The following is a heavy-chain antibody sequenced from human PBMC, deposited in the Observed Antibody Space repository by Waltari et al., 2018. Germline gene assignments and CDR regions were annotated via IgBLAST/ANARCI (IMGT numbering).Heavy chain of an antibody. D-gene: IGHD6-19*01. V-gene: IGHV3-21*01. CDR2: ISSSSSYI. Sequence: EVQLVESGGGLVKPGGSLRLSCAASGFTFSSYSMNWVRQAPGKGLEWVSSISSSSSYIYYADAVKGRFTISRDNAKNSLYLQMNSLRAEDTAVYYCARLLYSSPFGAAPLLDPFDPWGQGTLVTVSS. CDR3: ARLLYSSPFGAAPLLDPFDP. CDR1: GFTFSSYS. J-gene: IGHJ5*02.